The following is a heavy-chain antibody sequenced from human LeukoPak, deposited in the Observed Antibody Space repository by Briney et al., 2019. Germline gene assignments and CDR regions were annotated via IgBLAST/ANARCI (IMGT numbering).Heavy chain of an antibody. J-gene: IGHJ4*02. CDR1: GFTFSSYT. D-gene: IGHD2-15*01. CDR3: ASRDSCSGDTCYGLAY. Sequence: PGGSLRLSCAASGFTFSSYTMNWVRQAPGKGLEWVASISVNSDHKPYADSVKGRFTISRDNSKSTLSLQMNSLRAEDTAVYYCASRDSCSGDTCYGLAYWGQGTLVTVSS. V-gene: IGHV3-23*01. CDR2: ISVNSDHK.